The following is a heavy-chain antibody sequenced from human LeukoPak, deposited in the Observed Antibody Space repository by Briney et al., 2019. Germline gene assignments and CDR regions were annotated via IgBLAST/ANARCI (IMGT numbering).Heavy chain of an antibody. J-gene: IGHJ4*02. CDR1: GFTFSSYA. V-gene: IGHV3-30-3*01. CDR3: ARAPYSSSWYFDY. D-gene: IGHD6-13*01. Sequence: GSLRLSCAASGFTFSSYAMHWVRQTPGKGLEWVAVISYDGSNKYYADSVKGRFTISRDNSKNTLYLQMNSLRAEDTAVYYCARAPYSSSWYFDYWGQGTLVTVSS. CDR2: ISYDGSNK.